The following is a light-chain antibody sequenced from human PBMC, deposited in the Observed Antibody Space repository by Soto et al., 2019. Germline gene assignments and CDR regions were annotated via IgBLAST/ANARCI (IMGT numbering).Light chain of an antibody. CDR1: QGINKF. V-gene: IGKV1-9*01. Sequence: IQLTQSPSSLSASVGDRVTITCRASQGINKFLAWYQQRPGKAPQLLVYGASTLQSGVPSRFSGSGSGTDFTLTISSLQPEDFATYYCQQLTNFRFIFGQGTKLDIK. CDR2: GAS. J-gene: IGKJ2*01. CDR3: QQLTNFRFI.